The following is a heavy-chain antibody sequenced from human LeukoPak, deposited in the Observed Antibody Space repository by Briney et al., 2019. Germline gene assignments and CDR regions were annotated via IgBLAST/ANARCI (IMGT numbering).Heavy chain of an antibody. V-gene: IGHV3-48*01. J-gene: IGHJ4*02. CDR1: GFTFSSYE. CDR2: ISSSSSTI. D-gene: IGHD6-19*01. Sequence: GGSLRLSCAASGFTFSSYEMNWVRQAPGKGLEWVSYISSSSSTIYYADSVKGRFTISRDNAKNSLYLQMNSLRAEDTAVYYCARAGIAVAGTIDYWGQGTLVTVSS. CDR3: ARAGIAVAGTIDY.